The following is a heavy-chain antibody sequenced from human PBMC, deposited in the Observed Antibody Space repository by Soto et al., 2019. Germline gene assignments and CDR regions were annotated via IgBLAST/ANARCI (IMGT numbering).Heavy chain of an antibody. CDR3: ARVGLYCISTRCHPPDY. Sequence: ASVKVSFKASGYTFTSYGISWVRQAPGQGLEWMGWISAYNGNTNYAQKLQGRVTMTTDTSTSTAYMELRSLRSDDTAVYYCARVGLYCISTRCHPPDYWGQGTLVTAPQ. V-gene: IGHV1-18*01. CDR2: ISAYNGNT. J-gene: IGHJ4*02. CDR1: GYTFTSYG. D-gene: IGHD2-2*01.